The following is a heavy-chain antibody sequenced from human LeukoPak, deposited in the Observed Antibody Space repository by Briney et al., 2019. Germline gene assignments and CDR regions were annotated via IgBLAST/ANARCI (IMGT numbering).Heavy chain of an antibody. V-gene: IGHV4-4*07. Sequence: SETLSLTCTVSGGSISTYYWNWIRQPAGKGLEWIGRIYITETANYNPSLKSRVTMSVDTSKNQFSLKVSSVTAADTAVYYCARSAGVYYFDQWGQGIPVTVSS. CDR1: GGSISTYY. CDR3: ARSAGVYYFDQ. CDR2: IYITETA. D-gene: IGHD2-8*02. J-gene: IGHJ4*02.